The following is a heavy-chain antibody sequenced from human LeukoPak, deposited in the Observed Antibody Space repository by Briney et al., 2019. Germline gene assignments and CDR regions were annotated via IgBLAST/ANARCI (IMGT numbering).Heavy chain of an antibody. V-gene: IGHV3-23*01. Sequence: GGSLRLSCAASGFTFSSYAMSWVRQAPGKGLEWVSAISGSGGSTYYADSVKGRFTISRDNSKNTLYLQMNSLRAEDTAVYYCARGRGSGSYSSLRKKNYYYYYMDVWGKGTTVTISS. CDR2: ISGSGGST. D-gene: IGHD3-10*01. J-gene: IGHJ6*03. CDR3: ARGRGSGSYSSLRKKNYYYYYMDV. CDR1: GFTFSSYA.